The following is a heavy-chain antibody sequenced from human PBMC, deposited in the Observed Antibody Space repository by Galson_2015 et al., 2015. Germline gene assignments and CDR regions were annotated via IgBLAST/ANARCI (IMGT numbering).Heavy chain of an antibody. CDR2: IERKEGT. J-gene: IGHJ4*02. V-gene: IGHV4-4*02. CDR3: ARNGDYALDS. Sequence: ATLSPTCAVAGSSIINGHWWGWVRQSPGQGLEWIVEIERKEGTTYNPSLRGRATISVDTSKNHLSLSLTSVTAADTALYYCARNGDYALDSWGQGTLVTVSS. D-gene: IGHD4-17*01. CDR1: GSSIINGHW.